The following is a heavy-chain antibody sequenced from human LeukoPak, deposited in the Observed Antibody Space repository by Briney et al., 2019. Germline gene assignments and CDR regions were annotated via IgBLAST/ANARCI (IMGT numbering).Heavy chain of an antibody. V-gene: IGHV4-38-2*01. CDR3: ARVRGGNCSSTSCYTYFDY. J-gene: IGHJ4*02. CDR2: IYHSGNT. D-gene: IGHD2-2*02. CDR1: GYSISSGYY. Sequence: SETLSLTCAVSGYSISSGYYWGWIRQPPGKGLEWIGNIYHSGNTYYNPSLKSRVTISVDTSKNQFSLKLSSVTAADTAVYYCARVRGGNCSSTSCYTYFDYWGQGTLVTVSS.